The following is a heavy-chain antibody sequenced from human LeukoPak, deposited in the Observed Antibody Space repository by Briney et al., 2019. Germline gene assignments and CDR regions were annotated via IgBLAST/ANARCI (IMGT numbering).Heavy chain of an antibody. J-gene: IGHJ4*02. V-gene: IGHV4-59*08. Sequence: SETLSLTCTVSGGSISSYYWSWIRQPPGKGLEWIGYIYYSGSTNYNPSLESRVTISVDTSKNQFSLKLSSVTAADTAVYYCARHFATSYYSYYWGWGTLVTVSS. CDR1: GGSISSYY. CDR3: ARHFATSYYSYY. CDR2: IYYSGST. D-gene: IGHD3-10*01.